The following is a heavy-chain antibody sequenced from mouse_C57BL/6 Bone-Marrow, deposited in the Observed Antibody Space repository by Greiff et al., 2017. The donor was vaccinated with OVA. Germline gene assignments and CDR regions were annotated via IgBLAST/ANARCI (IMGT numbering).Heavy chain of an antibody. J-gene: IGHJ3*01. CDR3: ARERGYDFAY. V-gene: IGHV1-26*01. CDR2: INPNNGGT. Sequence: EVQLQQSGPELVKPGASVKISCKASGYTFTDYYMNWVKQSHGKSLEWIGDINPNNGGTSYNQKFKGKATLTVDKSSSTAYMELRSLTSEDSAVYYCARERGYDFAYWGQGTLVTVSA. CDR1: GYTFTDYY. D-gene: IGHD2-2*01.